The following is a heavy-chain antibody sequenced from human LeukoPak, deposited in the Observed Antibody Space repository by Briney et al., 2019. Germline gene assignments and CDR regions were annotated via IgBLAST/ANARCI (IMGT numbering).Heavy chain of an antibody. CDR3: ARDHYDILTGQDFQH. Sequence: AGSLRRSCAASGFTVSSNYMSWLRKAPGKGLEGVSVIYSGGSTYYADSVNGRFTISRDNSKNTLYLQMNSLRAEDTAVYYCARDHYDILTGQDFQHWGQGTLVTVSS. V-gene: IGHV3-53*01. CDR1: GFTVSSNY. J-gene: IGHJ1*01. CDR2: IYSGGST. D-gene: IGHD3-9*01.